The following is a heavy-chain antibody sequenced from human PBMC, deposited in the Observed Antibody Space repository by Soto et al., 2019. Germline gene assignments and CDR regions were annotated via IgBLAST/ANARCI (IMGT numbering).Heavy chain of an antibody. V-gene: IGHV1-46*03. CDR2: ISPGGGTT. J-gene: IGHJ3*01. Sequence: VQLVQSGAEVKKPGSSVKISCKASGYTFTTNFIHWIRQAPGQGLEWVGIISPGGGTTVYAQKLPGRVTMTRDTSTSTVYMELRSLRSEDTAVFYCARAHYDSDAFDVWGQGTMVIVSS. CDR3: ARAHYDSDAFDV. D-gene: IGHD3-22*01. CDR1: GYTFTTNF.